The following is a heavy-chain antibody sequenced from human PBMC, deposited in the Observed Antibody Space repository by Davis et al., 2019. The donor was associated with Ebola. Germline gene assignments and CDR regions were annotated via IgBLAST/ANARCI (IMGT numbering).Heavy chain of an antibody. D-gene: IGHD3-3*01. J-gene: IGHJ5*02. V-gene: IGHV3-30-3*01. Sequence: GGSLRLSCAASGFSFSSYAMHWVRQAPGKGLEWLAVISHDGSNVFYADSVKGRLTISRDISKNTLYLQMHSLRAEDTAMYYCARGVTIFGWFDPWGQGTLVTVSS. CDR2: ISHDGSNV. CDR1: GFSFSSYA. CDR3: ARGVTIFGWFDP.